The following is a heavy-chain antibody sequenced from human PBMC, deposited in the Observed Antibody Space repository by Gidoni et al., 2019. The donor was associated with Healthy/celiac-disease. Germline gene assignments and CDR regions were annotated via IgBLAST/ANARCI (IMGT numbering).Heavy chain of an antibody. Sequence: SSYGMHWVRQAPGKGLEWVAVISYDGSNKYYADSVKGRFTISRDNSKNTLYLQMNSLRAEDTAVYYCARDRRFWSGYSFDYWGQGTLVTVSS. CDR1: SSYG. CDR3: ARDRRFWSGYSFDY. V-gene: IGHV3-30*03. CDR2: ISYDGSNK. J-gene: IGHJ4*02. D-gene: IGHD3-3*01.